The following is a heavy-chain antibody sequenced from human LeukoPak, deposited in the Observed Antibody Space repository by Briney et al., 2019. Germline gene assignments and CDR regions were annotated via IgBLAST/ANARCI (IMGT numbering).Heavy chain of an antibody. V-gene: IGHV4-30-4*07. CDR3: ARLYYDFSLSYYYYYMDV. J-gene: IGHJ6*03. D-gene: IGHD3-3*01. Sequence: SETLSLTCAVSGGSISSGGCSWSWIRQPPGKGLEWIGYIYYSGSTYYNPSLKSRVTISVDTSKNQFSLKLSSVTAADTAVYYCARLYYDFSLSYYYYYMDVWGKGTTVTVSS. CDR1: GGSISSGGCS. CDR2: IYYSGST.